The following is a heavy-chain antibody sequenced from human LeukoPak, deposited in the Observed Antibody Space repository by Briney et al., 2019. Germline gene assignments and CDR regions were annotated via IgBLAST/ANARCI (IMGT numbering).Heavy chain of an antibody. V-gene: IGHV3-53*01. Sequence: GGSLRPSCAASGFIVSNNYMSWVRQAPGKRLEWVSVIYSGGSTYYADSVKGRFTISRDGSKNTLYLQMNSLRAEDTAVYHCARVNTPPHYYFDYWGQGTLVTVSS. CDR1: GFIVSNNY. CDR3: ARVNTPPHYYFDY. CDR2: IYSGGST. J-gene: IGHJ4*02.